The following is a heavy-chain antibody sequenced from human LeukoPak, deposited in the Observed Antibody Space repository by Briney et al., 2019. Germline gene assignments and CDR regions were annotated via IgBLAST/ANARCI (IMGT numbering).Heavy chain of an antibody. V-gene: IGHV3-23*01. CDR2: ISGDADST. D-gene: IGHD6-13*01. CDR3: ATSPRYKQQLGYFDY. CDR1: GFTFSNYA. J-gene: IGHJ4*02. Sequence: GGSLRLFCAAFGFTFSNYAMSWVRQAPGRGLEWVSAISGDADSTYYADSVKGRFTISRDNPKNTLYLQMNSLRPEDTAVYYCATSPRYKQQLGYFDYWGQGTLVTVSS.